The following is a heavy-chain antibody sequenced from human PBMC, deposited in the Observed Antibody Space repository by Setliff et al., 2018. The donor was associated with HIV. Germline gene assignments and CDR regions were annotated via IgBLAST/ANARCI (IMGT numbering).Heavy chain of an antibody. Sequence: SETLSLTCTVSSGSVSRSDYYWGWIRQTPGKGLEWIGSIYWSGLTFYNPSLKSRVTMSVDTSKNQFSLKLNSVTAADTAVYYCARDGGSSTWGSGAFDVWGQGTTVTVSS. J-gene: IGHJ3*01. CDR1: SGSVSRSDYY. D-gene: IGHD7-27*01. V-gene: IGHV4-39*07. CDR2: IYWSGLT. CDR3: ARDGGSSTWGSGAFDV.